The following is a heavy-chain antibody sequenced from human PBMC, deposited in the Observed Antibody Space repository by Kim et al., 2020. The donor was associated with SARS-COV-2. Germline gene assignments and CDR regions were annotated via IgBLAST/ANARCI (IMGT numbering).Heavy chain of an antibody. J-gene: IGHJ4*02. CDR2: ISASSGDT. Sequence: GGFLRLSCAASGFTFSRYGLSWVRQAPGKGLEWVSGISASSGDTYYADSVQGRFTISRDNAKNALNLEMNSLRAEDTALYYCARVTTITAPFYDYWGRGTLLTVSS. D-gene: IGHD4-4*01. V-gene: IGHV3-23*01. CDR1: GFTFSRYG. CDR3: ARVTTITAPFYDY.